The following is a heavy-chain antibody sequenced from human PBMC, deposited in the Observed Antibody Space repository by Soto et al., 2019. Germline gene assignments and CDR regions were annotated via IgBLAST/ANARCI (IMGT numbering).Heavy chain of an antibody. CDR3: ARQQYCGSSTCYDSLYYQYMDV. D-gene: IGHD2-2*01. J-gene: IGHJ6*03. CDR1: GGSISSSSYY. Sequence: SETLSLTCTVSGGSISSSSYYWGWIRQPPGKGLEWIGSIYYSGSTYYNPSLKSRVTISVDTSKNQFSLKLSSVTAADTAVYFCARQQYCGSSTCYDSLYYQYMDVWGKGTMVTVSS. V-gene: IGHV4-39*01. CDR2: IYYSGST.